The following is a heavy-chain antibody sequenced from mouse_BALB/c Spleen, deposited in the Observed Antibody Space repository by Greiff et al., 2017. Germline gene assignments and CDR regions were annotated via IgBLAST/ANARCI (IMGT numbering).Heavy chain of an antibody. CDR2: ISSGSSTI. D-gene: IGHD2-3*01. J-gene: IGHJ4*01. Sequence: VQLKESGGGLVQPGGSRKLSCAASGFTFSSFGMHWVRQAPEKGLEWVAYISSGSSTIYYADTVKGRFTISRDNPKNTLFLQMTSLRSEDTAMYYCARDGHRKFYAMDYWGQGTSVTVSS. CDR1: GFTFSSFG. V-gene: IGHV5-17*02. CDR3: ARDGHRKFYAMDY.